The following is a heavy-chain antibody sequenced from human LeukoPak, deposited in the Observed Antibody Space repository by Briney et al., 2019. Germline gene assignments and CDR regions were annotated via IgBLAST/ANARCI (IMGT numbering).Heavy chain of an antibody. CDR2: IYTSGST. V-gene: IGHV4-4*07. CDR1: GGSISSYY. CDR3: ATDSLYQLLRRFDY. D-gene: IGHD2-2*01. Sequence: SETLSLTCTVSGGSISSYYWSWIRQPAGKGLEWIGRIYTSGSTNYNPSLKSRVTMSVDTSKNQFSLKLSSVTATDTAVYYCATDSLYQLLRRFDYWGQGTLVTVSS. J-gene: IGHJ4*02.